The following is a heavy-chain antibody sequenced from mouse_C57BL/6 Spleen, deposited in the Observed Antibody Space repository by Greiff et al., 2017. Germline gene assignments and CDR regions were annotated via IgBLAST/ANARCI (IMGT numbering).Heavy chain of an antibody. D-gene: IGHD4-1*01. CDR2: IRLKSDNYET. V-gene: IGHV6-3*01. CDR1: GFTFSNYW. CDR3: AATGTYYCDY. Sequence: EVKLQESGGGLVQPGGSMKLSCVASGFTFSNYWMNWVRQSPEKGLEWVAQIRLKSDNYETHYAESVKGRFTISREDSKSSVYLQMKNLRAEDTGSYYCAATGTYYCDYWGQGTTLTVSS. J-gene: IGHJ2*01.